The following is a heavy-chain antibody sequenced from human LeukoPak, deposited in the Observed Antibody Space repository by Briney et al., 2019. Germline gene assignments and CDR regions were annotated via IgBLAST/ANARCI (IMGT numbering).Heavy chain of an antibody. D-gene: IGHD3-16*02. J-gene: IGHJ4*02. CDR3: AKEEPSGGLFVTRDH. CDR1: GFTFPNYA. CDR2: ITSRGDT. V-gene: IGHV3-23*01. Sequence: PGGSLRLSCAASGFTFPNYAMSWLRQAPGKGLEWVSAITSRGDTYYADSVGGRFAISRDNYKDTLYLQLNSLRAEDTAIYYCAKEEPSGGLFVTRDHWGQGTLVTVSS.